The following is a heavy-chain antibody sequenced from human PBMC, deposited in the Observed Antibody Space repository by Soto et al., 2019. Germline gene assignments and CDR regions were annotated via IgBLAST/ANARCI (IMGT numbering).Heavy chain of an antibody. V-gene: IGHV3-30-3*01. CDR1: GFTFSGYA. CDR3: ARDLPPLFLNYYTGMDV. D-gene: IGHD3-3*01. Sequence: PGGSLRLSCAASGFTFSGYALHWVRQAPGKGLEWVAVISGDGSNQYYADSVKGRFTISRDNSKNTLYLQMNSLRAEDTAVYYCARDLPPLFLNYYTGMDVWGQRTTVTVSS. J-gene: IGHJ6*02. CDR2: ISGDGSNQ.